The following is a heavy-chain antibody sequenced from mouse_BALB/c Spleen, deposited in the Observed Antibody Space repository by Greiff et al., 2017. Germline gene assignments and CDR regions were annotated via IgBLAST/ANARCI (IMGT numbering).Heavy chain of an antibody. Sequence: EVQLVESGGGLVKPGGSLKLSCAASGFTFSSYAMSWVRQTPEKRLEWVASISSGGSTYYPDSVKGRFTISRDNARNILYLQMSSLRSEDTAMYYCARGGVLRYNAMDYWGQGTSVTVSS. D-gene: IGHD1-1*01. CDR3: ARGGVLRYNAMDY. CDR2: ISSGGST. CDR1: GFTFSSYA. J-gene: IGHJ4*01. V-gene: IGHV5-6-5*01.